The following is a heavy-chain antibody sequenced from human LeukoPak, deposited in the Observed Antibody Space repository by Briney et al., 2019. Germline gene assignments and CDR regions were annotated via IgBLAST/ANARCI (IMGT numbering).Heavy chain of an antibody. CDR3: ARSNQADDY. D-gene: IGHD1-14*01. CDR2: INPGGSST. Sequence: PGGPLRLSFAASGFTFSSYWMNWFRQVPGKGLVWVSRINPGGSSTAYADSVKGRFTISRDNVKNTLYLQMDSLRAEDTAIYYCARSNQADDYWGQGTLVTVSS. CDR1: GFTFSSYW. V-gene: IGHV3-74*01. J-gene: IGHJ4*02.